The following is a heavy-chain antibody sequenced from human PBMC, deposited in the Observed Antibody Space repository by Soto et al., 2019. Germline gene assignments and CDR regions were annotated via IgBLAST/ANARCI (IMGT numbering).Heavy chain of an antibody. D-gene: IGHD4-17*01. CDR3: ASEDYGDYGFDY. CDR1: GGSISSSSYY. CDR2: IYYSGST. Sequence: QLLESGPGLVKPSETLSLTCTVSGGSISSSSYYWGWIRQPPGKGLEWIGSIYYSGSTYYNPSLKSRVTISVDTSKNQFSLKLSSVTAADTAVYYCASEDYGDYGFDYWGQGTLVTVSS. V-gene: IGHV4-39*01. J-gene: IGHJ4*02.